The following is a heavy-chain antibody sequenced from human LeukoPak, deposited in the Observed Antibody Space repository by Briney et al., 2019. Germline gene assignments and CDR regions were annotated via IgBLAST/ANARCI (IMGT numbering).Heavy chain of an antibody. Sequence: GGSLRLSCAASGFTFSTYGMHWVHQAPGKGLEWVALIWYDGSNEYYADSVKGRFTISRDNSKNTLYLQMNSLRAEDTAVYYCARDGSGSYCDYWGQGTLVTVSS. V-gene: IGHV3-33*01. CDR1: GFTFSTYG. D-gene: IGHD1-26*01. J-gene: IGHJ4*02. CDR3: ARDGSGSYCDY. CDR2: IWYDGSNE.